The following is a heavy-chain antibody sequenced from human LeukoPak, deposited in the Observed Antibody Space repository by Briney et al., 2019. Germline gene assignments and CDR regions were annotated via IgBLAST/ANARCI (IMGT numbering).Heavy chain of an antibody. D-gene: IGHD2-15*01. CDR1: GGAFSGYY. CDR2: INHSGST. V-gene: IGHV4-34*01. Sequence: SETLSLTCAVYGGAFSGYYWSWIRQPPGKGLEWIGEINHSGSTNYDPSLKSRVTMSVDMSKSQFSLNLSSVTAADTAVYYCARGACSGGSCYPDYWGQGTLVTVSS. CDR3: ARGACSGGSCYPDY. J-gene: IGHJ4*02.